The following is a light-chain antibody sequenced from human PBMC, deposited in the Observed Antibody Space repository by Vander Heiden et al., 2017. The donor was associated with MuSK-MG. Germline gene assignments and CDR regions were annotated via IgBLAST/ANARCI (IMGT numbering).Light chain of an antibody. Sequence: TQSPATLSLSPAERATLSCRASQSVSSYLAWYQQQPGQAPRLLIYDASNRATAIPARFSGSGSGTDFPLTISSLEPDDSAVYYGQMRRNWPRTFGHGTKVDIK. V-gene: IGKV3-11*01. CDR2: DAS. CDR1: QSVSSY. J-gene: IGKJ3*01. CDR3: QMRRNWPRT.